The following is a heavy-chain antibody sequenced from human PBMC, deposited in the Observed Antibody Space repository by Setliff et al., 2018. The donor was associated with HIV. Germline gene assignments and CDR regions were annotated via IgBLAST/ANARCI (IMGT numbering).Heavy chain of an antibody. Sequence: ASVKVSCKASGNSFISHYIHWVRQVPGQGLDWMGIISPSDGNTNYAQKLQGRVTMTTDTSTSTAYMELRSLRSDDTAVYFCATVNTVGYNYYGMDVWGQGTTVTVSS. J-gene: IGHJ6*02. CDR3: ATVNTVGYNYYGMDV. D-gene: IGHD5-18*01. CDR1: GNSFISHY. CDR2: ISPSDGNT. V-gene: IGHV1-46*01.